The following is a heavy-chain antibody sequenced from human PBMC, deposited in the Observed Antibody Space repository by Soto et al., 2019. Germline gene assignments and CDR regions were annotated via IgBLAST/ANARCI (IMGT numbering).Heavy chain of an antibody. Sequence: PGGSLRLSCAASGFTFSSYSMNWVRQAPGKGLEWVSSISSSSSYIYYADSVKGRFTISRDNAKNSLYLQMNSLRAENTAVYYYARRLRGSGPYYFDCWGQGTLVTVSS. V-gene: IGHV3-21*01. CDR1: GFTFSSYS. CDR3: ARRLRGSGPYYFDC. J-gene: IGHJ4*02. CDR2: ISSSSSYI. D-gene: IGHD3-10*01.